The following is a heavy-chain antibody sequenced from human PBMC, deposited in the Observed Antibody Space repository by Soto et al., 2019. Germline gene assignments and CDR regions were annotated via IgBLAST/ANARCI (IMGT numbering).Heavy chain of an antibody. CDR3: ARGTPVPAAIVA. J-gene: IGHJ5*02. V-gene: IGHV4-59*12. D-gene: IGHD2-2*01. CDR1: GGSISSYY. CDR2: IYYSGST. Sequence: PSETLSLTCDVSGGSISSYYWSWIRQPPGKGLEWIGYIYYSGSTNYNPSLKSRVTISVDTSKNQFSLKLSSVTAADTAVYYCARGTPVPAAIVAWGQGTLVTVSS.